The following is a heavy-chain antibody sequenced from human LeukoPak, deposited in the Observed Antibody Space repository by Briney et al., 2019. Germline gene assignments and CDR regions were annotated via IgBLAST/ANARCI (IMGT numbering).Heavy chain of an antibody. CDR3: ARVCAMIGRQHNDAFDI. CDR2: ISAYNGNT. Sequence: ASVKVSCKASGYTFTSYRISWVRQAPGQGLEGMGWISAYNGNTNYAQKLQGRVTMTRDTSISTAYMELSRLRSDDTAVYYCARVCAMIGRQHNDAFDIWGQGTMVTVSS. V-gene: IGHV1-18*01. D-gene: IGHD3-22*01. J-gene: IGHJ3*02. CDR1: GYTFTSYR.